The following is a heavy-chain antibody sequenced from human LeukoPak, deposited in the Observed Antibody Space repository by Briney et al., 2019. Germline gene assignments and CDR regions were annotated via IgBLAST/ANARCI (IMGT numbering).Heavy chain of an antibody. J-gene: IGHJ4*02. Sequence: GGSLRLSCAASGFTFTDYYMSWIRQAPGKGLEWVSYISSSSTYTKYADSAKGRFTISRDNAKNSLYLQMNSLRAEDTAVYYCARVGYRYCSSANCYAPFDFWGQGTLVTVSS. CDR2: ISSSSTYT. CDR3: ARVGYRYCSSANCYAPFDF. V-gene: IGHV3-11*05. D-gene: IGHD2-2*01. CDR1: GFTFTDYY.